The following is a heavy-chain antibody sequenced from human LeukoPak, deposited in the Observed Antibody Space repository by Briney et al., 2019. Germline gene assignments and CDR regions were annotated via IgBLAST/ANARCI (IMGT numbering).Heavy chain of an antibody. CDR1: GYPFSSYD. CDR2: MNPNSGNT. V-gene: IGHV1-8*01. CDR3: ARGPPPYCSGYSCYSFLYFPH. J-gene: IGHJ1*01. Sequence: GASVKVSCKSSGYPFSSYDINWVRQATGQGLEWMGWMNPNSGNTGCAQKFQGRVTMTRDTSISTAYMELSTLRSEDTAVYYCARGPPPYCSGYSCYSFLYFPHWGQGTLVTVSS. D-gene: IGHD2-15*01.